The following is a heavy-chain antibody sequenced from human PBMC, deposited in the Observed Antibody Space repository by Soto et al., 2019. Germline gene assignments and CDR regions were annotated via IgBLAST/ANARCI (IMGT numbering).Heavy chain of an antibody. D-gene: IGHD2-2*01. V-gene: IGHV1-18*01. CDR1: GYAFMDYG. Sequence: QVQLVQSGTEVKEPGTSVKVSCEASGYAFMDYGVNWVRQAPGHGLEWMGWISVRNGNTKYAQRLQDRVTMTRDTSSNTVYMELRSLKSDDTAVYYCARSAQLGYCSNLRCDGAFVYWGQGTLVTVSS. CDR2: ISVRNGNT. CDR3: ARSAQLGYCSNLRCDGAFVY. J-gene: IGHJ4*02.